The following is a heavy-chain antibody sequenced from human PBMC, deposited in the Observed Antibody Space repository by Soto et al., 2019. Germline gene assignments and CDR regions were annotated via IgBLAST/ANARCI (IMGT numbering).Heavy chain of an antibody. Sequence: EVQLLESGGALVQPGGSLRLSCAASGFTFNSYAMSWVRQASGKGLEWVSTISVSGETTFYADSVKGRFTISRDNSKNQLYLQMNSLRVEEAAKYYCAEDGDGRGRANPMDSWGQGTLVTVSS. CDR2: ISVSGETT. D-gene: IGHD3-16*01. CDR1: GFTFNSYA. V-gene: IGHV3-23*01. J-gene: IGHJ4*02. CDR3: AEDGDGRGRANPMDS.